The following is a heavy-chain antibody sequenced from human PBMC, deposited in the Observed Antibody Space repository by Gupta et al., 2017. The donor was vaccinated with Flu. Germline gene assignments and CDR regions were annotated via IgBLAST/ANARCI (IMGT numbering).Heavy chain of an antibody. CDR1: GFTFSSYG. Sequence: QVQLVESGGGVVQPGRSLRLSCAASGFTFSSYGMHWVRQAPGKGLEWVAVISYDGSNKYYADSVKGRFTISRDNSKNTLYLQMNSLRAEDTAVYYCAKDARSGYVYYYYYMDVWGKGTTVTVSS. CDR2: ISYDGSNK. V-gene: IGHV3-30*18. J-gene: IGHJ6*03. CDR3: AKDARSGYVYYYYYMDV. D-gene: IGHD3-3*01.